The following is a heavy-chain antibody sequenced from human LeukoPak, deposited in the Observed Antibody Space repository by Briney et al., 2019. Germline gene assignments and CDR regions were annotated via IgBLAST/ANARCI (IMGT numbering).Heavy chain of an antibody. CDR1: GGPIISYY. Sequence: SETLSLTCTVSGGPIISYYWSWIRQSPGKGLEWIGYIHSSGKTNYNPSFKSRVTISVDTSKNQFSLNVNSMAAADTGVYYCTRSFPGIVGAADFWGQGTLVTVSS. D-gene: IGHD1-26*01. V-gene: IGHV4-59*01. J-gene: IGHJ4*02. CDR2: IHSSGKT. CDR3: TRSFPGIVGAADF.